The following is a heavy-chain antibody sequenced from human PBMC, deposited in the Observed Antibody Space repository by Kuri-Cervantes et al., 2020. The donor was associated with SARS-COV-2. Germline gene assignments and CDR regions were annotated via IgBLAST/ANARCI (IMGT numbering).Heavy chain of an antibody. J-gene: IGHJ3*02. CDR1: GYTLTAFY. CDR3: ARRAYAFDI. Sequence: SVKVSCKASGYTLTAFYIHWVRQAPGQGLEWMGGIIPIFGTANYAQKFQGRVTITADESTSTAYMELSSLRSEDTAVYYCARRAYAFDIWGQGTMVTVSS. CDR2: IIPIFGTA. V-gene: IGHV1-69*13.